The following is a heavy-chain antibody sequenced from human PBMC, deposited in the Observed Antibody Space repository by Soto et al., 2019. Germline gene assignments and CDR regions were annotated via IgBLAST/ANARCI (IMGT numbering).Heavy chain of an antibody. V-gene: IGHV4-61*01. Sequence: SDTLSLTCTVSGGAVSSGTYYWSWIRQPPGKGLEWIGHIYFTGSTNYNPSLKSRVTMSLDTSRNQFSLKLSSVTAADTAVYYCTRGPPRVQWFDPWGLGTLVTVSS. J-gene: IGHJ5*02. CDR2: IYFTGST. CDR1: GGAVSSGTYY. CDR3: TRGPPRVQWFDP.